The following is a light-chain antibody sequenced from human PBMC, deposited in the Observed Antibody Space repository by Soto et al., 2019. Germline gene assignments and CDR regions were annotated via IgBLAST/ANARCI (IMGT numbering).Light chain of an antibody. J-gene: IGLJ1*01. CDR2: DVS. V-gene: IGLV2-14*01. CDR3: CSYTRSGTLI. CDR1: SGDIGDYNY. Sequence: QSVLTQPASVSGSPGQSITNSCVGTSGDIGDYNYVSWYQQHPGKVPKVIIYDVSNRPSGVSYRFSGTKSGNTASLTVSGLQAEDEADYYCCSYTRSGTLIFGTGTKLIVL.